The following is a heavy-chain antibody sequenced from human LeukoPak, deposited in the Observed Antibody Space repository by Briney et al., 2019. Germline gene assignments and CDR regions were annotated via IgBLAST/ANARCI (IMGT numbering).Heavy chain of an antibody. CDR1: GGSISSSSSY. V-gene: IGHV4-39*01. J-gene: IGHJ5*02. Sequence: SETLSLTCTVSGGSISSSSSYWGWFRQPPGKGLEWIGSIYYSGSTFHNPSLKSRVTISVDTSKNQFTLKLKSVTAVDTAVYYCARLSAAEAGTGGTWGQGTLVTVSS. CDR3: ARLSAAEAGTGGT. D-gene: IGHD6-19*01. CDR2: IYYSGST.